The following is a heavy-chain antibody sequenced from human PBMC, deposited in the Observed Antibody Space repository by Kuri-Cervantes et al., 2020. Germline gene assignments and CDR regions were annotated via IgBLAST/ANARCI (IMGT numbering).Heavy chain of an antibody. CDR1: GFTFSSYA. CDR2: ISGSGGST. Sequence: GGSLRLSCAASGFTFSSYAMSWVRQAPGKGLEWVSGISGSGGSTYYADSLKGRFTISRDNAKNSLYLQMNSLRAEDTAVYFCARDIGHLAFDIWGRGTMVTVSS. V-gene: IGHV3-23*01. CDR3: ARDIGHLAFDI. D-gene: IGHD3/OR15-3a*01. J-gene: IGHJ3*02.